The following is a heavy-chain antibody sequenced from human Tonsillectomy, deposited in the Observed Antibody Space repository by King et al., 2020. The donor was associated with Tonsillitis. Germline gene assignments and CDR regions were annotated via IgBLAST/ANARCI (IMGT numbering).Heavy chain of an antibody. V-gene: IGHV3-66*01. CDR2: IYSGGST. D-gene: IGHD3-22*01. CDR3: ARDSVDSNGYCSGMDV. J-gene: IGHJ6*02. CDR1: GFTVSSNY. Sequence: VQLVESGGGLVQPGGSLRLSCAASGFTVSSNYMSWVRQAPGKGLEWVSIIYSGGSTYYADSVKGRFTISRDNSKKTLYLQMNSLRAEDTAVYYCARDSVDSNGYCSGMDVWGQGTTVTVSS.